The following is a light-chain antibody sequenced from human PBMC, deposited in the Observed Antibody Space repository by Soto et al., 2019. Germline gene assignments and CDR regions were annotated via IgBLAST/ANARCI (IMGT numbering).Light chain of an antibody. CDR1: QTISSW. CDR2: KAS. CDR3: QHCNSNPQT. J-gene: IGKJ1*01. V-gene: IGKV1-5*03. Sequence: DIHSIHPPSARSGYIDDRVTITCRASQTISSWLAWYQQKPGKAPKLLIYKASTLKSGVPSRFSGSGSGTEFTLTISSLQPEDYATYYCQHCNSNPQTFGQGTKVDIK.